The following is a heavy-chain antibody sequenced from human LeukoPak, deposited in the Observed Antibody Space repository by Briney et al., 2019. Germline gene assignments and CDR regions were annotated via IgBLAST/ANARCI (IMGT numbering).Heavy chain of an antibody. CDR1: GFNYISYW. CDR3: ARGQRDYYYGMDV. CDR2: IKQDGSEK. J-gene: IGHJ6*04. Sequence: GGSMSLSCAASGFNYISYWMSWVRPGQGAGLDWVANIKQDGSEKYYVDSVKGRFTISRDNAKYSLDLQMNSLRAEVTAVYYCARGQRDYYYGMDVWGKGTTVTVSS. D-gene: IGHD1-1*01. V-gene: IGHV3-7*03.